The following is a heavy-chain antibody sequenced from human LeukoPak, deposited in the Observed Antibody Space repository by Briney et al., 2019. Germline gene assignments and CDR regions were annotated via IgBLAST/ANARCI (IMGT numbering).Heavy chain of an antibody. CDR2: IKQDGSEK. CDR3: ASEYSSSWADAFDI. D-gene: IGHD6-13*01. Sequence: PGRSLRLSCAASGFTFSSYWMSWVRQAPGKGLEWVANIKQDGSEKYYVDSVKGRFTISRDNAKNSLYLQMNSLRAEDTAVYYCASEYSSSWADAFDIWGQGTMVTVSS. V-gene: IGHV3-7*01. CDR1: GFTFSSYW. J-gene: IGHJ3*02.